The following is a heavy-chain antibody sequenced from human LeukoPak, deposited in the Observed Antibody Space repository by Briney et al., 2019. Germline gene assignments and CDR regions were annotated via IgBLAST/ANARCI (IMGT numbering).Heavy chain of an antibody. V-gene: IGHV4-34*01. CDR3: ARDVGGGRFDY. CDR2: INHSGST. Sequence: PSETLSLTCAVYGGSFSGYYWSWIRQPPGKGLEWIGEINHSGSTNYNPSLKSRVTISVDTSKNQFSPQLSSVTPEDTALYYCARDVGGGRFDYWGQGTLVTVSS. D-gene: IGHD2-15*01. J-gene: IGHJ4*02. CDR1: GGSFSGYY.